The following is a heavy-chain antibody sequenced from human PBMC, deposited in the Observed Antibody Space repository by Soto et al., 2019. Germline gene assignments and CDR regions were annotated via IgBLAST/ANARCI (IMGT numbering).Heavy chain of an antibody. D-gene: IGHD6-13*01. CDR3: ARGGIAMFYYYYYGMDV. CDR2: ISSGGTTT. CDR1: GFTFSTHA. V-gene: IGHV3-23*01. J-gene: IGHJ6*02. Sequence: GGSLRLSCAASGFTFSTHAMSWVRQAPGKGLEWVSSISSGGTTTFYAASVEGRFTISRDKSKNTLYLQMNSLRADDTAVYYCARGGIAMFYYYYYGMDVWGQGTTVTVSS.